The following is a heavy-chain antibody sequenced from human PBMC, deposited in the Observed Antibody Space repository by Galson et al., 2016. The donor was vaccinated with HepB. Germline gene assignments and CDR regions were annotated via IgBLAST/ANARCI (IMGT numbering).Heavy chain of an antibody. D-gene: IGHD6-13*01. CDR3: ARDSIAAASYYFDS. V-gene: IGHV3-48*02. CDR1: GFTFSTYG. Sequence: SLRLSCAASGFTFSTYGMNWIRQAPGKGLEWVSYIISTSTTIFYADSVRGRFTISRDNARNSLYLLMNSLRDEDTAVYYCARDSIAAASYYFDSWGQGTLVTVSS. CDR2: IISTSTTI. J-gene: IGHJ4*02.